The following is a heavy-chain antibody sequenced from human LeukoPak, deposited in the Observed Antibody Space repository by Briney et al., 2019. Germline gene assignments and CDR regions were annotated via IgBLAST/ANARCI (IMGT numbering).Heavy chain of an antibody. CDR2: ISSSGSTI. CDR3: ARDRYYYGSGSGSYYYYGMDV. Sequence: PGGSLRLSCAASGFTFSSYAMSWIRQAPGKGLEWVSYISSSGSTIYYADSVKGRFTISRDNAKNSLYLQMNSLRAEDTAVYYCARDRYYYGSGSGSYYYYGMDVWGQGTTVTVSS. V-gene: IGHV3-11*01. J-gene: IGHJ6*02. CDR1: GFTFSSYA. D-gene: IGHD3-10*01.